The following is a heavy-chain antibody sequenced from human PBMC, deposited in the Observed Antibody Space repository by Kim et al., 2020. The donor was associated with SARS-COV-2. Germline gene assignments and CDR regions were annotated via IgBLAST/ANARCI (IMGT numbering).Heavy chain of an antibody. CDR2: IGVGGST. Sequence: GGSLRLSCTASGFTFSNSGMAWVRQAPGKGKEWVSAIGVGGSTFYPDSVKGRFIISRDNSENTLYLQMNSLRAEDTAIYYCVQERVGSSWGSYHAYWGQG. J-gene: IGHJ4*02. CDR3: VQERVGSSWGSYHAY. D-gene: IGHD6-13*01. CDR1: GFTFSNSG. V-gene: IGHV3-23*01.